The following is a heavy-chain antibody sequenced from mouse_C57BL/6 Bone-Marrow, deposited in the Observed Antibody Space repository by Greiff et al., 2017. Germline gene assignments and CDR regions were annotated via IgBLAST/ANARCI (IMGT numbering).Heavy chain of an antibody. D-gene: IGHD2-3*01. Sequence: QVHVKQSGAELVRPGASVTLSCKASGYTFTDYEMHWVKQTPVHGLEWIGDIDPETGGTAYNQKFKGKAILTADKSSSTAYMELRSLTSEDSAVYYYTNGPDDGYPYWYFDVWGSGTTVTVSS. CDR3: TNGPDDGYPYWYFDV. CDR2: IDPETGGT. V-gene: IGHV1-15*01. J-gene: IGHJ1*01. CDR1: GYTFTDYE.